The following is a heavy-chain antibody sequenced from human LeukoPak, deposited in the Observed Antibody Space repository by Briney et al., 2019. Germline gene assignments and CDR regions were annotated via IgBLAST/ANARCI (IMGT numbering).Heavy chain of an antibody. J-gene: IGHJ3*02. Sequence: PSETLSLTCTVSGGSISSGSYYWRWIRQPAGKGLEWIGRIYTSGSTNYNPSLKSRVTISVDTSKNQFSLKLSSVTAADTAVYYCARGDADFWSGLDDDAFDIWGQGTMVTVSS. CDR3: ARGDADFWSGLDDDAFDI. V-gene: IGHV4-61*02. CDR2: IYTSGST. D-gene: IGHD3-3*01. CDR1: GGSISSGSYY.